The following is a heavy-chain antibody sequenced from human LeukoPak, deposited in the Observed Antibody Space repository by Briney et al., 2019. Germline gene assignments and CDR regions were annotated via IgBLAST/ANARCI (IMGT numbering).Heavy chain of an antibody. CDR1: GFTFSSYG. J-gene: IGHJ4*02. CDR3: ARDRDWGCSYFSY. Sequence: GRSLRLSCAASGFTFSSYGMHWVRQAPGKGLEWVAVIWFDGSNKYYTDSVKARFTIYRDNSKNTLYLQMNSLRAEDTAVYYCARDRDWGCSYFSYWGQGTLVTVSS. V-gene: IGHV3-33*01. D-gene: IGHD7-27*01. CDR2: IWFDGSNK.